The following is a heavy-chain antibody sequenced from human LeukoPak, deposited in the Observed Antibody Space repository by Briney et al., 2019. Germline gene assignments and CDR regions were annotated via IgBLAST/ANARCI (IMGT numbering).Heavy chain of an antibody. V-gene: IGHV3-53*01. CDR2: IYSGGST. D-gene: IGHD4-17*01. CDR1: GFTVSSNY. J-gene: IGHJ4*02. CDR3: ARGGSTVTTPWYFDT. Sequence: PGGSLRLSCAASGFTVSSNYMSWVRQAPGKGLEWVSVIYSGGSTYYADSVKGRFTISRDNSKNTLYLQMNSLRAEDTAVYYCARGGSTVTTPWYFDTSGEGDLGTASS.